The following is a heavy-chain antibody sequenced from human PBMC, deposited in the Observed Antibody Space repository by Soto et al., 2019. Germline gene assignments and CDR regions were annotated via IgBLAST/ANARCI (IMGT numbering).Heavy chain of an antibody. J-gene: IGHJ4*02. CDR3: ARQRPGTTLDY. D-gene: IGHD1-7*01. V-gene: IGHV4-59*08. CDR2: IYYSGST. Sequence: SETLSLTCTVSGGSISSYYWSWIRQPPGKGLEWIGYIYYSGSTNYNPSLKSRVTISVDTSKNQFSLKLSSVTAADTAVYYCARQRPGTTLDYWGQGTLVTVSS. CDR1: GGSISSYY.